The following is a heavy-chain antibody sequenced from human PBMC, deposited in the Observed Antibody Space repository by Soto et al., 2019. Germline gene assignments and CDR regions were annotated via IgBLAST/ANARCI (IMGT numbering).Heavy chain of an antibody. CDR3: AKLSVGIYGDPYYYYYYYMDV. CDR1: GFTFSSYG. J-gene: IGHJ6*03. Sequence: GGSLRLSCAASGFTFSSYGMHWVRQAPGKGLEWVAVISYDGSNKYYADSVKGRFTISRDNSKNTLYLQMNSLRAEDTAVYYCAKLSVGIYGDPYYYYYYYMDVWAKGPRSPSP. CDR2: ISYDGSNK. D-gene: IGHD4-17*01. V-gene: IGHV3-30*18.